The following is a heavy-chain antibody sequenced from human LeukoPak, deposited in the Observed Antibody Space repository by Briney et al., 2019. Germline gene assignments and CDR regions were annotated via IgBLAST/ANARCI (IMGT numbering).Heavy chain of an antibody. CDR1: GFTFSSYL. CDR3: ARRIAAAAAPYYFDY. D-gene: IGHD6-13*01. CDR2: INSDGSST. J-gene: IGHJ4*02. Sequence: GGSLRLSCAASGFTFSSYLMHWVRQAPGKGLLWVSRINSDGSSTSYADSVKGRFTISRDNAKNTLYLQMNSLRAEDTAVYYCARRIAAAAAPYYFDYWGQGTLVTVSS. V-gene: IGHV3-74*01.